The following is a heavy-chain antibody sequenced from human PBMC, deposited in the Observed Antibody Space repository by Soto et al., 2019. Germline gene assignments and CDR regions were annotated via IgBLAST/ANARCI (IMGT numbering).Heavy chain of an antibody. Sequence: EVQLVESGGGLVKPGGSLRLSCAASGFTFSSYSMNWVRQAPGKGLEWVSSISSSSSYIYYADSVKGRFTISRDNAKNSLYLQMNSLRAEDTAVYYCARDRRRDGYNGDAFDIWGQGTMVTVSS. CDR1: GFTFSSYS. CDR3: ARDRRRDGYNGDAFDI. CDR2: ISSSSSYI. V-gene: IGHV3-21*01. D-gene: IGHD5-12*01. J-gene: IGHJ3*02.